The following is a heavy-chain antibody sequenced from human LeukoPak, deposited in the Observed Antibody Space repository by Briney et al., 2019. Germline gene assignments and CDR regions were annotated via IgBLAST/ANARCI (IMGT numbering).Heavy chain of an antibody. D-gene: IGHD1-1*01. CDR2: ISSCSGTI. CDR1: GFTFSDYS. CDR3: ATDPATGTTATSLLAP. Sequence: GGSLRLSCAASGFTFSDYSMNWVRQAPGKGLEWVSYISSCSGTIFYADSVKGRFTISRDNAKNSLYLQMNSLRADDTAVYYCATDPATGTTATSLLAPWGQGTLVTVSS. V-gene: IGHV3-48*01. J-gene: IGHJ5*02.